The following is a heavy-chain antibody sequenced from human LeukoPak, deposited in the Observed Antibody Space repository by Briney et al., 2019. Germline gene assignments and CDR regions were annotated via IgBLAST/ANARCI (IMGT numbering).Heavy chain of an antibody. Sequence: GGSLRLSCAASGFTFSSYWMRWVRQSPGKGREWVANIKQEGSEKYYVHSVKRRFTISRDNDKNSLYLQMNSLRAEDTAVYYCARNPGLSAGYYDYYTDVWGKGTTVTVSS. CDR2: IKQEGSEK. V-gene: IGHV3-7*01. CDR3: ARNPGLSAGYYDYYTDV. J-gene: IGHJ6*03. CDR1: GFTFSSYW. D-gene: IGHD6-25*01.